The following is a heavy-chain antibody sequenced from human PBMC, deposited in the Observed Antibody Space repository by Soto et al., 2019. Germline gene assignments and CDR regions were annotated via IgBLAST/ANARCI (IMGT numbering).Heavy chain of an antibody. CDR2: IIPIFGTA. D-gene: IGHD2-2*01. CDR1: GDTFMTYA. J-gene: IGHJ4*02. V-gene: IGHV1-69*12. CDR3: ARDPCISTTCYHDY. Sequence: QVQLVQSGAEVKKPGSSVKVSCKASGDTFMTYAVSWVRQAPGQGLEWMGGIIPIFGTANYAQKFQGRVTITAYESTSTAYMELSSLRSEDTAVYYCARDPCISTTCYHDYWGQGTLVTVSS.